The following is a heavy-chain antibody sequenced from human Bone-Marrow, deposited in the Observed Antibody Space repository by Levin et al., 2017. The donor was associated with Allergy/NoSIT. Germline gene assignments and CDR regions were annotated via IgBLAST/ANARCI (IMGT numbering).Heavy chain of an antibody. Sequence: ETLSLTCAASGLTVTNAWMNWVRQTPGKGLEWVARIKSKTDGGTTDYAAPVKGRFTISRDDSKNTLFLQMDSLKTEDTALYYCTTVTDDYGGYYWGQGTLVTVSS. D-gene: IGHD4-23*01. CDR3: TTVTDDYGGYY. CDR2: IKSKTDGGTT. CDR1: GLTVTNAW. J-gene: IGHJ4*01. V-gene: IGHV3-15*07.